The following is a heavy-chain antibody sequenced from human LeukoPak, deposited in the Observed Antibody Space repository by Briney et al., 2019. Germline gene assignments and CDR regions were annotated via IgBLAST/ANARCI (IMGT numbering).Heavy chain of an antibody. CDR2: ISGGGIT. D-gene: IGHD1-1*01. Sequence: PGGSLRLSCAASGFTVSSNYMSWVRQAPGKGLEWVSVISGGGITYYTDSVKGRFTISRDNSKNTLYLQMNSLRAEDTAVYYCARDPGTDAFDIWGQGTMVTVSS. J-gene: IGHJ3*02. CDR3: ARDPGTDAFDI. V-gene: IGHV3-53*01. CDR1: GFTVSSNY.